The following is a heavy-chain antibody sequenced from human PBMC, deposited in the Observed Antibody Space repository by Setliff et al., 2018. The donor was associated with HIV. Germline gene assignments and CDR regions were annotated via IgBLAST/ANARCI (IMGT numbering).Heavy chain of an antibody. CDR3: ARQVGSQYSYWAYYFDS. CDR2: AYTGGST. Sequence: PSETLSLTCSVSGVTISSHFWTWIRQPAGKGLEWIGRAYTGGSTNYNPSLKSRVSMSVDTSKNQFYLHLNSVTAADTAIYYCARQVGSQYSYWAYYFDSWGQGALVTVSS. D-gene: IGHD5-18*01. CDR1: GVTISSHF. V-gene: IGHV4-4*07. J-gene: IGHJ4*02.